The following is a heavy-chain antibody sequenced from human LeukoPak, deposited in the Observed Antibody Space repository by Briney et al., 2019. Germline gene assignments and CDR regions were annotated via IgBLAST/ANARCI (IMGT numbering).Heavy chain of an antibody. J-gene: IGHJ4*02. V-gene: IGHV1-18*01. CDR3: ARDCGSTSCLFDY. CDR1: GYTFTNYG. CDR2: ISAYNGNI. D-gene: IGHD2-2*01. Sequence: ASVKVSCKASGYTFTNYGITWVRQAPGPGLEWMGWISAYNGNIKYAQKLQGRVTMTTDTSTSTAYMELRSLISDDTAMYYCARDCGSTSCLFDYWGQGTLVTVSS.